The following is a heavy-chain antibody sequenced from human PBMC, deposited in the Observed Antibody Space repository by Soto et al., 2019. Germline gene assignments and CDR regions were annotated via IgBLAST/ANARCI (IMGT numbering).Heavy chain of an antibody. J-gene: IGHJ4*02. CDR1: GFTFSSYG. D-gene: IGHD1-1*01. CDR3: AKVYRALAY. V-gene: IGHV3-30*18. CDR2: IAYDGSNK. Sequence: GGSLRLSCAASGFTFSSYGMHWVRQAPGKGTEWVAVIAYDGSNKYYADSVEGRCNISRGNSKNTLYLQMNSLRAEDTAVYDWAKVYRALAYWGQGTRVTVSS.